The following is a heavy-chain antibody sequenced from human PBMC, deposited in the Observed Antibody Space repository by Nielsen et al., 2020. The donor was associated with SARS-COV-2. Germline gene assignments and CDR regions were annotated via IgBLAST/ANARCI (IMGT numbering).Heavy chain of an antibody. V-gene: IGHV4-59*08. CDR3: ARHGIAAAGKGTYYYHYYGMDV. D-gene: IGHD6-13*01. CDR1: GGSISSYY. Sequence: GSLRLSCTVSGGSISSYYWSWIRQPPGKGLEWIGYIYYSGSTNYNPSLKSRVTISVDTSKNQFSLKLSSVTAADTAVYYCARHGIAAAGKGTYYYHYYGMDVWGQGTTVTVSS. J-gene: IGHJ6*02. CDR2: IYYSGST.